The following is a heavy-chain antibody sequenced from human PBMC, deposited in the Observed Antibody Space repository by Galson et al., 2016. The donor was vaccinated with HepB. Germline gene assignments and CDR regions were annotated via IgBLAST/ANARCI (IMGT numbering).Heavy chain of an antibody. D-gene: IGHD3-22*01. J-gene: IGHJ3*02. Sequence: SLRLSCAASGFSFRTYVIHWVRQAPGKGLEWVALISYDGGNGYYAHSVKGRFTISRDNSKNTLSLQMNSLRAEDTAVYYCARDAVDSSAFDIWGQGTMVTVSS. CDR1: GFSFRTYV. CDR3: ARDAVDSSAFDI. CDR2: ISYDGGNG. V-gene: IGHV3-30*04.